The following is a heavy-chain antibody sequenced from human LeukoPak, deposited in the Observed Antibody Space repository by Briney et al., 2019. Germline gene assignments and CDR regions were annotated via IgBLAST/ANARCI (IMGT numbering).Heavy chain of an antibody. CDR1: GYSISSGYY. D-gene: IGHD3-10*01. CDR3: ARKYGSGSYYNVGTFDY. J-gene: IGHJ4*02. CDR2: IYHSGST. Sequence: SETLSLTCTVSGYSISSGYYWGWIRQPPGKGLEWIGSIYHSGSTYYNPSLKSRVTISVDTSKNQFSLKLSSVTAADTAVYYCARKYGSGSYYNVGTFDYWGQGTLVTVSS. V-gene: IGHV4-38-2*02.